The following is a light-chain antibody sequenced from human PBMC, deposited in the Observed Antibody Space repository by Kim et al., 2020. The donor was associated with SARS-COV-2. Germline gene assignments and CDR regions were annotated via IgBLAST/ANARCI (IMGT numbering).Light chain of an antibody. Sequence: QSVLTQPPSLSAAAGQRVTISCSGSSSNIGDNYVSWYQQFPGTAPKLLIYDNNRLPSGIPDRFSGSKSGSSATLGITGLQTGDEADYYCGAWDTSLRALVFGGGTQLTVL. V-gene: IGLV1-51*01. J-gene: IGLJ2*01. CDR1: SSNIGDNY. CDR2: DNN. CDR3: GAWDTSLRALV.